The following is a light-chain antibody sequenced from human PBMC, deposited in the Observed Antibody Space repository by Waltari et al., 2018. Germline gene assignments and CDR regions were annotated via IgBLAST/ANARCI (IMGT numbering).Light chain of an antibody. V-gene: IGKV3-20*01. CDR2: HAS. J-gene: IGKJ1*01. CDR3: QKYDSVPAT. CDR1: QSVSKY. Sequence: VLTQSPGSLSLSPGERATLSCRASQSVSKYLAWYQQKPGQAPRPLIYHASGRATGIPDRFSGSGLGTDVNLTISRLEPEDFAVYYCQKYDSVPATFGQGTKVEIK.